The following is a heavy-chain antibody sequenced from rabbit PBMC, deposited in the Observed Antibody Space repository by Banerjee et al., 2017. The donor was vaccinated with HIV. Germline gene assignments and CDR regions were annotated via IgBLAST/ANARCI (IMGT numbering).Heavy chain of an antibody. CDR3: ARRGIDTRHYDL. D-gene: IGHD1-1*01. J-gene: IGHJ4*01. CDR2: IYIGDSNT. V-gene: IGHV1S40*01. CDR1: GFSFSSSYY. Sequence: QSLEESGGDLVKPGASLTLTCTASGFSFSSSYYMCWVRQAPGKGLEWIACIYIGDSNTYYASWAKGRFTISKTSSTTVTLQLNSLTAADTATYFCARRGIDTRHYDLWGPGTLVTVS.